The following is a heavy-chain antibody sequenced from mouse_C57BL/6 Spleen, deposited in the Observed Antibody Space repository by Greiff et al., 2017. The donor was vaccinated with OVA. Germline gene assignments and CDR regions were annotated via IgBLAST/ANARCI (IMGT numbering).Heavy chain of an antibody. CDR1: GYTFTSYW. J-gene: IGHJ4*01. V-gene: IGHV1-69*01. CDR2: IDPSDSDT. CDR3: ARRYDYDAGYAMDY. Sequence: QVQLQQPGAELVMPGASVKLSCKASGYTFTSYWMHWVKQRPGQGLEWIGEIDPSDSDTNYNKKFKGKSTLTVDKSSSTAYLQLSSLTSEDSAVYYCARRYDYDAGYAMDYWGQGTSVTVSS. D-gene: IGHD2-4*01.